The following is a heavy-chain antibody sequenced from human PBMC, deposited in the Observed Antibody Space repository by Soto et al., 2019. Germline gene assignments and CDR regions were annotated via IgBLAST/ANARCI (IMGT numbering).Heavy chain of an antibody. V-gene: IGHV3-30*02. Sequence: GGSLRLSCEASGFTFRSYGMHWVRQAPGKGLEWVAVIWFDGSNKYYADSVKGRFTISRDNSKNTLYLQMNSLRAEDTAVYYCAKDRLYCSSTSCGLYYYYYMDVWGKGTTVTVSS. CDR2: IWFDGSNK. CDR1: GFTFRSYG. CDR3: AKDRLYCSSTSCGLYYYYYMDV. D-gene: IGHD2-2*01. J-gene: IGHJ6*03.